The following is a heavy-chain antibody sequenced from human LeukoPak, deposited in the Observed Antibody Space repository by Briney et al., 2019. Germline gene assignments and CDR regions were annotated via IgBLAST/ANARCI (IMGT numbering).Heavy chain of an antibody. CDR1: GYTFTSYY. CDR2: INPSGGST. V-gene: IGHV1-46*01. D-gene: IGHD3-22*01. J-gene: IGHJ4*02. Sequence: ASVKVSCKASGYTFTSYYMHWVRQAPGQGLERMGIINPSGGSTSYAQKFQGRVTMTRDTSTSTVHMELSSLTSEDTAVYYCARDYNSISMILVGPLDYWGQGTLVTVSS. CDR3: ARDYNSISMILVGPLDY.